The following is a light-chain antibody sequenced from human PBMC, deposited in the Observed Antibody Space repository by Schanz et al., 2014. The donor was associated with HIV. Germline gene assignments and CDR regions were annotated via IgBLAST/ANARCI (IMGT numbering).Light chain of an antibody. Sequence: EIVLTQSPGTLSLSPGRRASLSCRASQSISSSYLAWYQQKPGQAPRLLIFGASNRAIGIPDRFSGSESGTDFTLTISRVEPEDFAVYYCQQYGSSLYTFGQGTKLEIK. CDR2: GAS. CDR3: QQYGSSLYT. CDR1: QSISSSY. J-gene: IGKJ2*01. V-gene: IGKV3-20*01.